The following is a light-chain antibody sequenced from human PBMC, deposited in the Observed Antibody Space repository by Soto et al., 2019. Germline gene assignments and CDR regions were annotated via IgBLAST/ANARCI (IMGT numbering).Light chain of an antibody. CDR1: SSKIGKNY. CDR2: DNN. CDR3: GTWDSSLSAGVV. V-gene: IGLV1-51*01. Sequence: QSVFTQPPSVSAAPGQKVTISCSGSSSKIGKNYVSWYQQLPGTAPKLLIYDNNKRPSGIPDRFSGSKSGTSATLGITGLQTGDEADYYCGTWDSSLSAGVVFGGGTKLTVL. J-gene: IGLJ2*01.